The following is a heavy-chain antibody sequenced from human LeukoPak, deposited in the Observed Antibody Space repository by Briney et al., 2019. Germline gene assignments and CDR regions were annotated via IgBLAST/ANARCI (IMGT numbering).Heavy chain of an antibody. CDR2: IYYSGST. CDR1: GGSISSGDYY. V-gene: IGHV4-30-4*01. Sequence: SETLSLTCTVSGGSISSGDYYWSWIRQPPGKGLEWIGYIYYSGSTYYNPSLKSRVTISVDTSKNQFSLNVRSVTAAETAVYYCAILVTASQNFDYWGQGTLVIVSS. J-gene: IGHJ4*02. D-gene: IGHD2-21*02. CDR3: AILVTASQNFDY.